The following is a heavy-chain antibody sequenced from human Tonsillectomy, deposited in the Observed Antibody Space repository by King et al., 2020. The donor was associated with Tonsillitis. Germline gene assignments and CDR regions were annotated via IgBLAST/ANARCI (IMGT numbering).Heavy chain of an antibody. CDR1: GFTFSSYG. J-gene: IGHJ4*02. Sequence: VQLVESGGGVVQPGRSLRLSCAASGFTFSSYGMHWVRQAPGKGREWVAVIWYDGSNKYYADSVKGRFTISRDNSKNTLYLQMNSLRAEDTAVYYCASGQEGVATSIDYWGQGTLVTVSS. CDR3: ASGQEGVATSIDY. D-gene: IGHD5-12*01. CDR2: IWYDGSNK. V-gene: IGHV3-33*08.